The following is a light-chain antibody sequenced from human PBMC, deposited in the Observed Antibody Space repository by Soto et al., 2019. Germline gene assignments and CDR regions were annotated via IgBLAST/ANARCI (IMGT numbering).Light chain of an antibody. V-gene: IGKV1-8*01. J-gene: IGKJ5*01. CDR1: QGISSY. CDR2: AAS. CDR3: QQLKTYPFT. Sequence: AIRMTQSPSSLSAYTGDRVTITCRASQGISSYLAWYQQIPGKASKLLIYAASTLQSGVPSRFSGSGSGTEFTLTISSLQPEDFATYYCQQLKTYPFTFGQGTRWR.